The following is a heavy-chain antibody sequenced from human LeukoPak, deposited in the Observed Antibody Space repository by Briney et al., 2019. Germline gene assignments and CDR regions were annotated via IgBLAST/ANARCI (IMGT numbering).Heavy chain of an antibody. CDR1: GGSISSGGYY. CDR3: ASATRHCSSSSCYQVYFDY. V-gene: IGHV4-31*03. D-gene: IGHD2-2*01. CDR2: IYYSGST. Sequence: SETLSLTCTVSGGSISSGGYYWSWIRQHPGKGLEWIGYIYYSGSTYYNPSLKSRVTISVDTSKNQFSLKLSSVTAADTAVYYCASATRHCSSSSCYQVYFDYWGQGTLVTVSS. J-gene: IGHJ4*02.